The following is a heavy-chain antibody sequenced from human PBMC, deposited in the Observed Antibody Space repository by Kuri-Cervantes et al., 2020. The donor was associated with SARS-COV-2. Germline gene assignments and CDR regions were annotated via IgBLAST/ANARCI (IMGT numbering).Heavy chain of an antibody. CDR1: GFTVSSNH. J-gene: IGHJ6*02. CDR3: AKTTPGSTSRIFYGMEV. CDR2: IYNDGTT. Sequence: GGSLRLSCAASGFTVSSNHMSRVRQAPGKGLEWVSIIYNDGTTYYADSVKGRFTISRDNSKNMVYLQVNSLRAEDTAVYYCAKTTPGSTSRIFYGMEVWGQGTTVTVSS. V-gene: IGHV3-53*01. D-gene: IGHD2-2*01.